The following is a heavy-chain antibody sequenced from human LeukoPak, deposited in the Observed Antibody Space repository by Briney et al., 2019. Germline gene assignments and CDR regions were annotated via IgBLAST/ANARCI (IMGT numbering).Heavy chain of an antibody. CDR3: ARAGGYYDFWSGYYTSYYYYMDV. V-gene: IGHV1-46*03. CDR1: GGTFSSYA. J-gene: IGHJ6*03. CDR2: INPSGGST. Sequence: ASVRVSCKASGGTFSSYAISWVRQAPGQGLEWMGIINPSGGSTSYAQKFQGRVTMTRDTSTSTVYMELSSLRSEDTAVYYCARAGGYYDFWSGYYTSYYYYMDVWGKGTTVTVSS. D-gene: IGHD3-3*01.